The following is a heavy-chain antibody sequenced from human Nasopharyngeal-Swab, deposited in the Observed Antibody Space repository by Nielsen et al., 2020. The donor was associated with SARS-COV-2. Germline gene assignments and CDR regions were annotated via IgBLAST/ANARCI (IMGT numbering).Heavy chain of an antibody. J-gene: IGHJ4*02. CDR2: IYYSGST. CDR1: GGSVSSGSDY. V-gene: IGHV4-61*01. CDR3: ARGFDY. Sequence: SETLSLTCTVSGGSVSSGSDYWSWIRQPPGRGLEWIGYIYYSGSTNYSPSLRSRVTMSVDRSKDQFSLKLSSVTAADTAVYYCARGFDYWGQGTLVTVSS.